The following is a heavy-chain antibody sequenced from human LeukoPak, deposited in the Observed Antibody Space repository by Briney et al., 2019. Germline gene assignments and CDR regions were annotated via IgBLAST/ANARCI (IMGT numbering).Heavy chain of an antibody. D-gene: IGHD6-6*01. CDR2: INPNSGGT. V-gene: IGHV1-2*02. Sequence: ASVKVSCKASGYTFTGYYMHWVRQAPGQGLEWMGWINPNSGGTNYAQKFQGRVTMTRDTSISTAYMELSRLRSDDTAVYYCARAYSSSSGYYYYYMDVWGKGTTVTVSS. J-gene: IGHJ6*03. CDR1: GYTFTGYY. CDR3: ARAYSSSSGYYYYYMDV.